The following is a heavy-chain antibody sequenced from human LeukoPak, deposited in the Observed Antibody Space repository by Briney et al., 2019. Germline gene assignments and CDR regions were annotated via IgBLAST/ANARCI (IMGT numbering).Heavy chain of an antibody. Sequence: SVKVSCKTSGFTFTNYNFNWVRQAPGQGLEWMGGIIPIFGTANYAQKFQGRVTITADKSTSTAYMELSSLRSDDTAVYYCARDQTLGYSGYDFDYWGQGTLVTVSS. D-gene: IGHD5-12*01. CDR3: ARDQTLGYSGYDFDY. V-gene: IGHV1-69*06. CDR2: IIPIFGTA. CDR1: GFTFTNYN. J-gene: IGHJ4*02.